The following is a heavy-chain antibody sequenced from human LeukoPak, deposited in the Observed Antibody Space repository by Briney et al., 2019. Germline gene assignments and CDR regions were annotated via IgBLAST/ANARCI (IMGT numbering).Heavy chain of an antibody. Sequence: GGSLRLSCAASGFTLSDFGMHWVRQAPGKGLEWVAFLRYEGNDKYYADSVKGRFTISRDTSKNTLYPQMDSLTPEDTAVYYCAKDLIRDVWFGESWGQGTLVTVSS. CDR3: AKDLIRDVWFGES. CDR1: GFTLSDFG. V-gene: IGHV3-30*02. J-gene: IGHJ5*02. D-gene: IGHD3-10*01. CDR2: LRYEGNDK.